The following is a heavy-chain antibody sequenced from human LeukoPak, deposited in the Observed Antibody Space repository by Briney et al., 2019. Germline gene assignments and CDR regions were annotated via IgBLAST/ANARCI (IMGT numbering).Heavy chain of an antibody. CDR2: LNPRSGAT. Sequence: ASVKVSCKASGYTFVDYYLYWARQAPGQGLEWMGWLNPRSGATNYAQKFQARVTMTRDTSINTAYMELSRLRSDDTAVYYCARDHRRGSTGYDMPADWGQGTLVTVSS. V-gene: IGHV1-2*02. CDR1: GYTFVDYY. D-gene: IGHD5-12*01. CDR3: ARDHRRGSTGYDMPAD. J-gene: IGHJ4*02.